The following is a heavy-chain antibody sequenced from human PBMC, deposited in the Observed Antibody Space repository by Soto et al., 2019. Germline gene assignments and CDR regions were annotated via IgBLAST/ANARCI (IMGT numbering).Heavy chain of an antibody. Sequence: SETLSLTCTVSGGSISSGGYYWSWIRQHPGKGLEWIGYIYYSGSTNYNPSLKSRVTISVDTSKNQFSLKLSSVTAADTAVYYCARDTRGYSYRQVYGMDVWGQGTTVTVSS. J-gene: IGHJ6*02. V-gene: IGHV4-61*08. D-gene: IGHD5-18*01. CDR3: ARDTRGYSYRQVYGMDV. CDR1: GGSISSGGYY. CDR2: IYYSGST.